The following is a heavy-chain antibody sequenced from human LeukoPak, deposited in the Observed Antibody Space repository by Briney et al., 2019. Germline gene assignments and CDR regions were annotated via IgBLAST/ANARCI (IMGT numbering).Heavy chain of an antibody. D-gene: IGHD5-18*01. CDR1: GFTFSSYA. CDR2: ISYDGSNK. Sequence: GGSLRLSCAASGFTFSSYAMHWVRQAPGKGLEWVAVISYDGSNKYYADSVKGRFTISRDNSKNTLYLQMNSLRAEDTAVYYCARGKWIQLWFSFWGQGTLATVSS. V-gene: IGHV3-30-3*01. CDR3: ARGKWIQLWFSF. J-gene: IGHJ4*02.